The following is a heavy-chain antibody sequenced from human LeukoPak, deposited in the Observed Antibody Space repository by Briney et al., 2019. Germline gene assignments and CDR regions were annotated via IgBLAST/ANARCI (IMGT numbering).Heavy chain of an antibody. Sequence: PGGSLRLSCAASGFTFSSYGMHWVRQAPGKGLEWVAVIWYDGSNKYYADSVKGRFTISRDNSKNTLYLQMNSLRAEDTAVYYCARGSNWNYHDYYYYGMDVWGQGTTVTVSS. D-gene: IGHD1-7*01. V-gene: IGHV3-33*01. CDR3: ARGSNWNYHDYYYYGMDV. CDR2: IWYDGSNK. CDR1: GFTFSSYG. J-gene: IGHJ6*02.